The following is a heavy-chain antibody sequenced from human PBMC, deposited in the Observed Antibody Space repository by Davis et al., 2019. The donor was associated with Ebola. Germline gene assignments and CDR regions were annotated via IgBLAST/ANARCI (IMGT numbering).Heavy chain of an antibody. CDR2: IYYSGST. CDR1: GGSISSSSYY. CDR3: ARSVSGQYYYYYYGMDV. J-gene: IGHJ6*02. D-gene: IGHD4-11*01. V-gene: IGHV4-39*01. Sequence: MPSETLSLTCTVSGGSISSSSYYWGWIRQPPGKGLEWIGSIYYSGSTYYNPSLKSRVTISVDTSKNQFSLKLSSVTAADTAVYYCARSVSGQYYYYYYGMDVWGQGTTVTVSS.